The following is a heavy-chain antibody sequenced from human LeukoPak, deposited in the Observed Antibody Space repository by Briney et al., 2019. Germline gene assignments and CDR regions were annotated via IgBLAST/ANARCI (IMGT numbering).Heavy chain of an antibody. V-gene: IGHV3-30*18. J-gene: IGHJ4*01. D-gene: IGHD6-19*01. CDR3: AKDRTGGWPLSN. CDR1: GFTFSNFG. Sequence: PGRSLRLSCAASGFTFSNFGMHWVRQAPGKGLEWVAVISYDGSAKYYGDFVKGRFTISRDNSKNTLYLQMNSLRSEDTAVYFCAKDRTGGWPLSNWGQGTLVTVSS. CDR2: ISYDGSAK.